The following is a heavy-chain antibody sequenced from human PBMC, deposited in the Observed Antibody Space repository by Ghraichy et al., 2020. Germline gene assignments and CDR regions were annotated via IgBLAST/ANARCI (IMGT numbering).Heavy chain of an antibody. V-gene: IGHV3-7*04. CDR1: GFTFSSYW. CDR2: IKQDGSEK. D-gene: IGHD3-22*01. CDR3: ARVGYYYDSSGYYSYAFDI. Sequence: GGSLRLSCAASGFTFSSYWMSWVRQAPGKGLEWVANIKQDGSEKYYVDSVKGRFTISRDNAKNSLYLQMNSLRAEDTAVYYCARVGYYYDSSGYYSYAFDIWGQGTMVTVSS. J-gene: IGHJ3*02.